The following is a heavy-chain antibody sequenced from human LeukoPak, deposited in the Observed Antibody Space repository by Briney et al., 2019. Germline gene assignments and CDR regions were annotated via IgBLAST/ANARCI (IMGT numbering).Heavy chain of an antibody. CDR3: ARDPLVQLGSTYYFDY. CDR1: GYTFTSYD. D-gene: IGHD5-18*01. CDR2: MNPNSGNT. Sequence: GASVKVSCKASGYTFTSYDINWVRQATGQGLEWMGWMNPNSGNTGYAQKFQGRVTMTRNTSISTAYMELSSLRSEDTAVYYCARDPLVQLGSTYYFDYWGQGTLVTVSS. V-gene: IGHV1-8*01. J-gene: IGHJ4*02.